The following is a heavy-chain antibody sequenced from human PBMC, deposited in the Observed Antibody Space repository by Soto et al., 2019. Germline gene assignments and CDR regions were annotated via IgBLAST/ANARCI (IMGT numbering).Heavy chain of an antibody. Sequence: PSQTLSLTCAISGDSVSNNGATWNWIRQSPSGGLELLGRTYYRSKWISDYAMSVKSRISINPDTSKNQISLQLNSVTPEDTAVYYCARDPPDFNSGFDFWGQGTLVTVSS. CDR3: ARDPPDFNSGFDF. J-gene: IGHJ4*02. D-gene: IGHD6-19*01. V-gene: IGHV6-1*01. CDR2: TYYRSKWIS. CDR1: GDSVSNNGAT.